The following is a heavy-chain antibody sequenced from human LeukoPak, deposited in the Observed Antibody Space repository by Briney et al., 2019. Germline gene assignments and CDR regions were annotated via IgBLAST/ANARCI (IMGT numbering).Heavy chain of an antibody. V-gene: IGHV4-59*01. J-gene: IGHJ4*02. CDR2: MYYSGTT. CDR3: ASRKLGNDY. CDR1: GGSISSYY. D-gene: IGHD7-27*01. Sequence: SETLSLTCTVSGGSISSYYWSWIRQPPGKGLEWIGYMYYSGTTNYNPSLRSRVIISADTSKNQFSLQLSSVTAADTAVYYCASRKLGNDYWGQGTLVTVSS.